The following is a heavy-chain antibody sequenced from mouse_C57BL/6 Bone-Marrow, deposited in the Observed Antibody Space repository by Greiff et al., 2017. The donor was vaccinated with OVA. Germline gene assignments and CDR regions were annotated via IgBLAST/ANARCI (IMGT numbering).Heavy chain of an antibody. J-gene: IGHJ2*01. D-gene: IGHD1-1*01. CDR2: INSAGSST. CDR1: GFTFSDYY. CDR3: ASDYGSSFLDY. V-gene: IGHV5-16*01. Sequence: EVMLVEPEGGLVQPGSSMKLSCTASGFTFSDYYMAWVRQVPEKGLEWVANINSAGSSTYYLHSLKSRFIISRDNAKNILYLQMSSLKSEDTATYYCASDYGSSFLDYWGQGTTLTVSS.